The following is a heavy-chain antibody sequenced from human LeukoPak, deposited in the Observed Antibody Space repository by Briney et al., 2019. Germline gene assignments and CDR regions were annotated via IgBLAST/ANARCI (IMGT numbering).Heavy chain of an antibody. J-gene: IGHJ4*02. Sequence: GGSLRLSCAASGFTVSSNYMNWVRQAPGKGLEWVSLIYSGSSTIYADSVKGRFTISRDNSKNTLYLQMNSLRVEDTAVYYCAKGPLPESSVYPNLDNCGQGTLVTVSS. D-gene: IGHD3-22*01. CDR1: GFTVSSNY. CDR3: AKGPLPESSVYPNLDN. CDR2: IYSGSST. V-gene: IGHV3-53*01.